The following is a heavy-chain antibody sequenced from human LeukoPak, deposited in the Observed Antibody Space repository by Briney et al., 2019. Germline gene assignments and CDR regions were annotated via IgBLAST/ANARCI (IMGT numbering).Heavy chain of an antibody. CDR3: ARDCGKGFDY. Sequence: SGGSLRLSCAASGFTFSDYYMSWIRQAPGKGLEWVSYVSTSGSTIYYADSVKGRFTISRDNAKKSLYMQMNSLRDEDTAVYYCARDCGKGFDYWGQGTLVTVSS. V-gene: IGHV3-11*04. D-gene: IGHD6-25*01. CDR2: VSTSGSTI. CDR1: GFTFSDYY. J-gene: IGHJ4*02.